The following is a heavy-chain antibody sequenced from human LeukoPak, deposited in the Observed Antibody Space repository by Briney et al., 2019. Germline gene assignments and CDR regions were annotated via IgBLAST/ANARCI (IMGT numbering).Heavy chain of an antibody. J-gene: IGHJ4*02. D-gene: IGHD3-22*01. CDR1: GGTFSSYA. CDR2: IIPIFGTA. CDR3: TTDLNYYDSSGYYPESYFDY. V-gene: IGHV1-69*13. Sequence: SVKVSCKASGGTFSSYAISWVRQAPGQGLEWMGGIIPIFGTANYAQKFQGRVTITADESTSTAYMELSSLRSEDTAVYYCTTDLNYYDSSGYYPESYFDYWGQGTLVTVSS.